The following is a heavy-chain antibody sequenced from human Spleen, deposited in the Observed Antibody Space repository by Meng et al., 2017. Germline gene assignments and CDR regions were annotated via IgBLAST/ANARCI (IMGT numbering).Heavy chain of an antibody. CDR2: IHFSGST. J-gene: IGHJ5*02. CDR1: GGSISGGDYY. V-gene: IGHV4-30-4*01. D-gene: IGHD6-19*01. Sequence: QVQLQESGPGLVKPSQTLSLTCTVFGGSISGGDYYWSWSRQPPGKGLEWIGYIHFSGSTYYNPSLNSRITISVDMSRNQFSLRLTSVTSADMAVYYCVRSSGGVRTGFDPWGQGTLVTVSS. CDR3: VRSSGGVRTGFDP.